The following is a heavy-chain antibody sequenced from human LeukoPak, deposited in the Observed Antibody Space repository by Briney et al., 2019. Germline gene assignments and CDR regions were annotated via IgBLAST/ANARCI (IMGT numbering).Heavy chain of an antibody. CDR3: VRTLMATIIFDY. CDR2: INPSGGST. V-gene: IGHV1-46*01. D-gene: IGHD5-24*01. CDR1: GYTFTSYY. J-gene: IGHJ4*02. Sequence: RASVKVSCTASGYTFTSYYMHWVRQAPGQGLEWMGIINPSGGSTSCAQKFQGRVTMTRDTSTSTVYMELSSLRSEDTAVYYCVRTLMATIIFDYWGQGTLVTVSS.